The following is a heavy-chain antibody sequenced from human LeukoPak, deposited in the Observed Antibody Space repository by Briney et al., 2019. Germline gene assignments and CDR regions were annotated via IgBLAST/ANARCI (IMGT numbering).Heavy chain of an antibody. J-gene: IGHJ3*02. CDR3: ARDRGGGYYGSGSYAFDI. CDR2: ISAYNGKT. D-gene: IGHD3-10*01. CDR1: GGTFSSYA. Sequence: AAVNDSLMASGGTFSSYAIRGVRQPPGQGVEWMGWISAYNGKTNYAQKLQGRATMTTDTSTRTAYMELRSLRSDDTAVYYCARDRGGGYYGSGSYAFDIWGQGTMVTVSS. V-gene: IGHV1-18*04.